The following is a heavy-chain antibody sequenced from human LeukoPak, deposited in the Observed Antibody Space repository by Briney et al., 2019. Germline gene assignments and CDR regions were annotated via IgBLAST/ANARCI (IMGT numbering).Heavy chain of an antibody. CDR2: IGSSGSPT. J-gene: IGHJ6*02. D-gene: IGHD3-22*01. V-gene: IGHV3-48*02. CDR1: GFTFSSYA. Sequence: QPGRSLRLSCAASGFTFSSYAMSWVRQAPGKGLEWISYIGSSGSPTHYADSVGGRFTISRDNAKNSLYLQMNSLRDEDTAVYFCARRPYSDTSGRLSDVWGQGTTVTVSS. CDR3: ARRPYSDTSGRLSDV.